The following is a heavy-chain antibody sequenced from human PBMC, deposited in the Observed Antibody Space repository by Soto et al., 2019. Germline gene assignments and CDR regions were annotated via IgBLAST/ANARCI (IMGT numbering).Heavy chain of an antibody. CDR1: GYTFSSYT. CDR3: ARIGDGNQRPFDY. D-gene: IGHD6-25*01. Sequence: QVRLVQSGAEVKKPGSSVKVSCKASGYTFSSYTINRVRQAPGQGLELMGGIIPVFNSATYAQKFQGRVTITADESTSTAYLELRSLRSEDTAVYYCARIGDGNQRPFDYWGQGTLVTVSS. V-gene: IGHV1-69*01. CDR2: IIPVFNSA. J-gene: IGHJ4*02.